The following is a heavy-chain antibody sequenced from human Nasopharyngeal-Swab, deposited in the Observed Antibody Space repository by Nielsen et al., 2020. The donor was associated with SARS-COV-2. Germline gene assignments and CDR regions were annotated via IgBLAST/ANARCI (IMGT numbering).Heavy chain of an antibody. J-gene: IGHJ5*02. CDR2: INPSGGST. D-gene: IGHD6-19*01. Sequence: VKVSCKASGYTFTSYYMHWVRQAPGQGLEWMGIINPSGGSTSYAQKFQGRVTMTRDTSTSTVYMELSSLRSEDTAVYYCARAPDIAVADDWFDPWGQGTLVTVSS. CDR1: GYTFTSYY. CDR3: ARAPDIAVADDWFDP. V-gene: IGHV1-46*01.